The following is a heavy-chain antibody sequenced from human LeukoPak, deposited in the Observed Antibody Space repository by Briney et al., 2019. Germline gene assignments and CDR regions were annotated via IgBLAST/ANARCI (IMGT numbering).Heavy chain of an antibody. J-gene: IGHJ4*02. CDR2: ISGSGGGT. CDR1: GFTFSGSA. D-gene: IGHD1-26*01. CDR3: VKDLGRYRNNCFDY. V-gene: IGHV3-23*01. Sequence: GGSLRLSCAASGFTFSGSAMHWVRQAPEKGLEWVSTISGSGGGTYYADSVKGRFTISRDDSKNTLYLQMNSLRAEDTAVYYCVKDLGRYRNNCFDYWGQGTLVTVSS.